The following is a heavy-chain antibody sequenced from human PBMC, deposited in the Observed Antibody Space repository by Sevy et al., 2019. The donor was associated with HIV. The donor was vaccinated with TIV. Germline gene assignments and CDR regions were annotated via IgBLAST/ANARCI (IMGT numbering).Heavy chain of an antibody. CDR1: GFTFSSYA. V-gene: IGHV3-30-3*01. CDR3: ARDQHDYAGNLRTGWFDP. CDR2: ISYDGSNK. Sequence: GGSLRLSCAASGFTFSSYAMHWVHQAPGKGLEWVAVISYDGSNKYYADSVKGRFTISRDNSKNTLYLQVKSLRTEDTAVYYCARDQHDYAGNLRTGWFDPWGQGTLVTVS. D-gene: IGHD4-17*01. J-gene: IGHJ5*02.